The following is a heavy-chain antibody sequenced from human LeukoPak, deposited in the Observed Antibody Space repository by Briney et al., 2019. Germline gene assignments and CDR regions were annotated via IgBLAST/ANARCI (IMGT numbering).Heavy chain of an antibody. D-gene: IGHD6-13*01. CDR1: GFTFSSYS. CDR2: ISSSSTYI. J-gene: IGHJ3*02. Sequence: GGSLRLSCAASGFTFSSYSMNWVRQAPGKGLEWVSSISSSSTYIYYADSVKGRFTIPRDSAKNSLHLQMNSLRAEDTAVYYCARNRYGSSLDAFDIWGQGTVVTVSS. CDR3: ARNRYGSSLDAFDI. V-gene: IGHV3-21*04.